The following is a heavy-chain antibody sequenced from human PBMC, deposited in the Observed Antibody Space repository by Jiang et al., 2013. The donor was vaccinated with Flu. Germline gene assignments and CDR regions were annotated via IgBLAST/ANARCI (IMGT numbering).Heavy chain of an antibody. CDR1: GGSIISSSSY. V-gene: IGHV4-39*01. D-gene: IGHD3-9*01. CDR3: ARLTRGDITTAFDF. Sequence: GSGLVKPSETLSLTCTVSGGSIISSSSYWGWIRQSPGKGLEWIGRIYYSGDTIYNPSLKSRVTIYVDTSKNKFYLQLSSVTAADTALYYCARLTRGDITTAFDFWGQGTMVIVSS. J-gene: IGHJ3*01. CDR2: IYYSGDT.